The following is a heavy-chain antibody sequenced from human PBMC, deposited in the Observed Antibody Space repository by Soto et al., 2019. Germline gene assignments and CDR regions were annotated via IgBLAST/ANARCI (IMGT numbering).Heavy chain of an antibody. D-gene: IGHD1-26*01. Sequence: EVQLVESGGGLLQPGGSLKLSCAASGFTYSGSAMHWVRQASGKGLEWVGRIRSKANSYATAYAASVKGRFTISRDDSKNTGYLQMNSLKTEDTAVYDCTRLVGATGAAFDIWGQGTMVSVSS. CDR2: IRSKANSYAT. V-gene: IGHV3-73*02. J-gene: IGHJ3*02. CDR3: TRLVGATGAAFDI. CDR1: GFTYSGSA.